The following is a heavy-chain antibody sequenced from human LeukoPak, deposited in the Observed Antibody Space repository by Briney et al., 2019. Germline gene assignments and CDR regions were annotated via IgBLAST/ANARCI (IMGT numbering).Heavy chain of an antibody. J-gene: IGHJ4*02. CDR3: AKDIRRTKQPRRPFDY. CDR1: GFTFGDYA. CDR2: ISWNSGSI. D-gene: IGHD6-13*01. V-gene: IGHV3-9*01. Sequence: GGSLRLSCAASGFTFGDYAMHWVRQAPGKGLEWVSGISWNSGSIGYADSVKGRFTISRDNAKNSLYLQMNSLRAEDTALYYCAKDIRRTKQPRRPFDYWGQGTLVTVSS.